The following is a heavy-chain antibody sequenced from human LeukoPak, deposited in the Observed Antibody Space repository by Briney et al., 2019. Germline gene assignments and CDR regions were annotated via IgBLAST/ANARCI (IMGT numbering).Heavy chain of an antibody. V-gene: IGHV3-53*01. J-gene: IGHJ6*02. D-gene: IGHD6-19*01. Sequence: GGSLRLSCAASGFTVSINYMTWVRQAPGKGLEWVSVIYSGGNTYYADSVKGRFTISRDNSKNTLYLQMNSLRAEDTAVYYCARHITVAGRLNYYYGMDVWGQGTTVTVSS. CDR3: ARHITVAGRLNYYYGMDV. CDR2: IYSGGNT. CDR1: GFTVSINY.